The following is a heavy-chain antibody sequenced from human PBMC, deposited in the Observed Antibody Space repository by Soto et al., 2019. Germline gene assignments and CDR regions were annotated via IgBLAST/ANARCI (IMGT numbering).Heavy chain of an antibody. J-gene: IGHJ3*02. Sequence: ASVKVSCKVSGYTLTELSMHWVRQAPGKGLEWMGGFDPEDGETIYAQKFQGRVTMTEDTSTDTAYMELSSLRSEDTAVYYCATSLWDYIVVVPAAGQDAFDIWGQGTMVTVSS. CDR1: GYTLTELS. CDR3: ATSLWDYIVVVPAAGQDAFDI. V-gene: IGHV1-24*01. CDR2: FDPEDGET. D-gene: IGHD2-2*01.